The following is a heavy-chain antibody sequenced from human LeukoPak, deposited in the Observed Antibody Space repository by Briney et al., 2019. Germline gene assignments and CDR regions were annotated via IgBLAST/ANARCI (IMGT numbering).Heavy chain of an antibody. V-gene: IGHV1-58*02. CDR1: GFTFTSSA. Sequence: TSVKVSCKASGFTFTSSAMQWVRQARGQRLEWIGWIVVGSGNTNYAQKFQERVTITRDMSTSTAYMELSSLRSEDTAVYYCARAVFGVVRNYNWFDPWGQGTLVTVSS. D-gene: IGHD3-3*01. J-gene: IGHJ5*02. CDR3: ARAVFGVVRNYNWFDP. CDR2: IVVGSGNT.